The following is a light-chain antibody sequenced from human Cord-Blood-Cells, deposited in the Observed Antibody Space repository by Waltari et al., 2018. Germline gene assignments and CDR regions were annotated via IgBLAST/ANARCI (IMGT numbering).Light chain of an antibody. CDR2: AAS. J-gene: IGKJ2*01. CDR3: QQLNSYPYT. CDR1: QGISSY. Sequence: DIQLTQSPSFLSASVGDRVTITCRASQGISSYLAWYQQKPGKAPKLLIYAASTLQSGVPSRFSGSGSWTEFTHTISSLQPEDFATYYCQQLNSYPYTFGQGTKLEIK. V-gene: IGKV1-9*01.